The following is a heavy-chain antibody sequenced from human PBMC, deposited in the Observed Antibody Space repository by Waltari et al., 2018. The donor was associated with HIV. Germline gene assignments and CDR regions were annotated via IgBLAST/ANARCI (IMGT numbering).Heavy chain of an antibody. J-gene: IGHJ5*02. CDR1: GFIFNTVR. CDR2: ISSSGNFK. CDR3: ARDSRGSTWSLNWFDP. Sequence: EVQLVESGGGPVKPGESLRLPCVPSGFIFNTVRLTWVRQAPGKGPEWVSSISSSGNFKHYADSVKGRFTISRDNAENSLYLQMNGLRAEDTAIYYCARDSRGSTWSLNWFDPWGQGTLVTVSS. D-gene: IGHD6-6*01. V-gene: IGHV3-21*02.